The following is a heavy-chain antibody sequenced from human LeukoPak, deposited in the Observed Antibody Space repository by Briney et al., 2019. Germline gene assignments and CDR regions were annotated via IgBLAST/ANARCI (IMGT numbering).Heavy chain of an antibody. Sequence: PGGSLRLSCAASGFTFDNFAMHWVRQAPGKGLEWVSGISWNSGSIGYADSVKGRFTISRDNSKNTLYLQMSSLRAEDTAVYYCARGGWLQLGNYFDYWGQGTLVTVSS. D-gene: IGHD5-24*01. V-gene: IGHV3-9*01. CDR1: GFTFDNFA. J-gene: IGHJ4*02. CDR3: ARGGWLQLGNYFDY. CDR2: ISWNSGSI.